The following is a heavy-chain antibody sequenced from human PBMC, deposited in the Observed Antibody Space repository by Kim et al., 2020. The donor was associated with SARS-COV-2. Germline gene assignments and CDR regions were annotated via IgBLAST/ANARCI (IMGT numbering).Heavy chain of an antibody. J-gene: IGHJ4*02. V-gene: IGHV3-11*01. Sequence: DSVKGRLPITRDNAKHSLYLQMNSLRAEDTAVYYCASYDSSGYFAYYFDYWGQGTLVTVSS. CDR3: ASYDSSGYFAYYFDY. D-gene: IGHD3-22*01.